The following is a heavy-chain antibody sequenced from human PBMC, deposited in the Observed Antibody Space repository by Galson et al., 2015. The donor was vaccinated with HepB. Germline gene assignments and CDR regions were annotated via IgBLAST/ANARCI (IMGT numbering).Heavy chain of an antibody. Sequence: SVKVSCKASGYTFTSNAMHWVRQAPGQRLEWMGWINAGNGNTKYSQKFQGRVTITRDTSASTVYMELSGLRSEDTAVYYCARDVGWYGDLHVEYWGQGTLVTVSS. CDR2: INAGNGNT. V-gene: IGHV1-3*01. D-gene: IGHD4-17*01. J-gene: IGHJ4*02. CDR3: ARDVGWYGDLHVEY. CDR1: GYTFTSNA.